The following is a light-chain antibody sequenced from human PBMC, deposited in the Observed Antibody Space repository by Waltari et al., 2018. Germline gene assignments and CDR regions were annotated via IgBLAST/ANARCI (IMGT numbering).Light chain of an antibody. Sequence: QSLLTQPPSVSGAPGQRVTISCTGSSSNIGASSYVHWYQQLPGTAPKLLIFGDSIRPSGVPDRFSASKSASSASLAIAGLQAEDEADYYCQSYDRGLSAWVVGGGTKLIV. CDR3: QSYDRGLSAWV. V-gene: IGLV1-40*01. CDR1: SSNIGASSY. CDR2: GDS. J-gene: IGLJ3*02.